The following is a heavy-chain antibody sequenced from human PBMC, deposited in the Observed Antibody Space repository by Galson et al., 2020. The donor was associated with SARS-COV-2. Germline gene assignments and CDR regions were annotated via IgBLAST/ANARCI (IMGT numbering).Heavy chain of an antibody. Sequence: GESLKISCAASGFTFSDHYMDWVRQAPGKGLEWVGRIRNKANSHTTEYAASVKGRFTISRDDSKNSLFLQMDSLQTEDTAVYYCARGGGLMPHDQWGQGTLVTVSS. V-gene: IGHV3-72*01. CDR3: ARGGGLMPHDQ. D-gene: IGHD5-12*01. CDR1: GFTFSDHY. J-gene: IGHJ4*02. CDR2: IRNKANSHTT.